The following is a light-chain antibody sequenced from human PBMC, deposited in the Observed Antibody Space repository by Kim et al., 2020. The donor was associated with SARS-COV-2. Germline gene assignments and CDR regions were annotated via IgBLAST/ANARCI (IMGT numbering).Light chain of an antibody. V-gene: IGKV1-39*01. CDR1: ESIANF. J-gene: IGKJ2*01. CDR3: QQTYDAPPT. Sequence: SASVGDRVAITCRASESIANFLNSYQQKPGQAPKLLISRASSLQSGVPSRFTGSGSGTDFTITISDLQPEDFAIYYCQQTYDAPPTFGQGTKLEI. CDR2: RAS.